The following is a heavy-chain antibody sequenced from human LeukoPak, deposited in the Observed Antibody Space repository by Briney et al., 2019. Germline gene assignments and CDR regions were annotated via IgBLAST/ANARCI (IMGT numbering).Heavy chain of an antibody. V-gene: IGHV1-18*01. Sequence: ASVKVSCKASGYTFTSYGIRWVRQAPGQGLEWMGWISAYNGNTNYAQKLQGRVTMTTDTSTSTAYMELRSLRSDDTAVYYCAREGRITIFGVVSNDAFDIWGQGTMVTVSS. CDR3: AREGRITIFGVVSNDAFDI. CDR1: GYTFTSYG. J-gene: IGHJ3*02. CDR2: ISAYNGNT. D-gene: IGHD3-3*01.